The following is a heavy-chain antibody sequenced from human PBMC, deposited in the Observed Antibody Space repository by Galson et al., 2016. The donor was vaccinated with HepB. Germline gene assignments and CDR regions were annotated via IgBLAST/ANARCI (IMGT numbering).Heavy chain of an antibody. V-gene: IGHV1-8*01. CDR1: GYTFTGYD. J-gene: IGHJ5*02. CDR3: ARGRRGSDWLDP. CDR2: LNPNSGKT. Sequence: SVKVSCKASGYTFTGYDINWVRQASGQGLEWMGYLNPNSGKTAFAQKFQGRVILTLDTSIDTAYMEFSSLTSEDTAVYYCARGRRGSDWLDPWGQGALVTVSS. D-gene: IGHD3-16*01.